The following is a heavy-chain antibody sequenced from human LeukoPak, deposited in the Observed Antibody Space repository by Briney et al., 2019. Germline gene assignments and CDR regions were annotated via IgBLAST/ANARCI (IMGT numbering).Heavy chain of an antibody. D-gene: IGHD6-13*01. CDR2: ISAYNGNT. J-gene: IGHJ4*02. CDR1: GYTFTSYG. V-gene: IGHV1-18*01. Sequence: EASVKVTCKASGYTFTSYGISWVRQAPGQGLEWMGWISAYNGNTNYAQKLQGRVTMTTDTSTSTAYMELRSLRSDDTAVYYCAREGFTPFWQQLVQFDYWGQGTLVTVSS. CDR3: AREGFTPFWQQLVQFDY.